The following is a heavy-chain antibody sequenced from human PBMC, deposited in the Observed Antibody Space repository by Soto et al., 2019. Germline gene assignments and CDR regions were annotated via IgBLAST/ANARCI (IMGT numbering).Heavy chain of an antibody. CDR3: ASSDSGYSDY. CDR1: GFTFSSYA. J-gene: IGHJ4*02. D-gene: IGHD3-22*01. V-gene: IGHV3-30-3*01. Sequence: QVQLVESGGGVVQPGRSLRLSCAASGFTFSSYAMHWVRQAPGKGLEWVAVISYDGSNKYYADSVKGRFTISRDNSKNTLYVQMNSLRAEDTAVYYCASSDSGYSDYWGQGTLVTVSS. CDR2: ISYDGSNK.